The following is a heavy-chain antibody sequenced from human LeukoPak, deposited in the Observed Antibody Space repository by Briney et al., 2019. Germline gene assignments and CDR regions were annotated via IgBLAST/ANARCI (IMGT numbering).Heavy chain of an antibody. CDR3: AKDKSLGSSWFDY. CDR1: GFTFDDYA. D-gene: IGHD6-13*01. J-gene: IGHJ4*02. V-gene: IGHV3-9*01. Sequence: PGRSLRLSCAASGFTFDDYAMHWVRQAPGKGLEWVSGISWNSGSIGYADSVKGRFTISRDNAKNSLYLQMNSLRAEDTALYYCAKDKSLGSSWFDYWGQGTLVTVSS. CDR2: ISWNSGSI.